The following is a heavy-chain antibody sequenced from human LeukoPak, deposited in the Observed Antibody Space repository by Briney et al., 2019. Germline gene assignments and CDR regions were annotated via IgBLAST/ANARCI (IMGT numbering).Heavy chain of an antibody. CDR1: GFTVSSYA. CDR2: ISTSGGST. J-gene: IGHJ3*02. D-gene: IGHD1-26*01. CDR3: ATPRGGTLLLDAFDM. V-gene: IGHV3-23*01. Sequence: GGSLRLSCAASGFTVSSYAMNRVRQAPGKGLEWVATISTSGGSTYYADFVKGRFTISRDNAKNTLYLQMTSLKPEDSAVYYCATPRGGTLLLDAFDMWGQGTMVTVSS.